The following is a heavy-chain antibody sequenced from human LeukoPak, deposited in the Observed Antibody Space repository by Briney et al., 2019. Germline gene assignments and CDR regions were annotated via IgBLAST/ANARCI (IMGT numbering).Heavy chain of an antibody. CDR2: IDPNSGGT. V-gene: IGHV1-2*04. D-gene: IGHD6-13*01. CDR1: GYTFTGYY. J-gene: IGHJ4*02. Sequence: ASVKVSCKASGYTFTGYYMHWVRQAPGQGLEWMGWIDPNSGGTNYAQKFQGWVTMTRDTSISTAYMELSRLRSDDTAMYYCARDRGGTAAAAVYYFDYWGQGTLVTVSS. CDR3: ARDRGGTAAAAVYYFDY.